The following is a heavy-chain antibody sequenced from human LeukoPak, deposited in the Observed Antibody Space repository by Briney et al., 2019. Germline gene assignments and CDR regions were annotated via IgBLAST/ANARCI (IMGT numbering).Heavy chain of an antibody. CDR2: ISHTGTSM. J-gene: IGHJ4*02. CDR3: AKVAKYYYGPETYYFFEQ. Sequence: PGGSLRLSCAASGFTFSDSYMTWIRQAPGKGLEWVSYISHTGTSMFYGDSVKGRFSISRDYAKNSLYLQMNSLRVEDTAVYYCAKVAKYYYGPETYYFFEQWGQGTPVTASS. V-gene: IGHV3-11*04. CDR1: GFTFSDSY. D-gene: IGHD3-10*01.